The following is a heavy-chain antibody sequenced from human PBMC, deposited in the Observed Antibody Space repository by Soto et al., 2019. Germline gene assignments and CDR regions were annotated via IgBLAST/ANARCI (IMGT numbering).Heavy chain of an antibody. CDR2: IYYSGST. V-gene: IGHV4-39*01. CDR3: ASFCFLDLFKGDPYYYYYGMDV. J-gene: IGHJ6*02. Sequence: SETLSLTCTVSGGSISSSSYYWGWIRQPPGKGLEWIGSIYYSGSTYYNPSLKSRVTISVDTSKNQFSLKLSSVTAADTAVYYCASFCFLDLFKGDPYYYYYGMDVWGQGTTVTVSS. D-gene: IGHD2-21*02. CDR1: GGSISSSSYY.